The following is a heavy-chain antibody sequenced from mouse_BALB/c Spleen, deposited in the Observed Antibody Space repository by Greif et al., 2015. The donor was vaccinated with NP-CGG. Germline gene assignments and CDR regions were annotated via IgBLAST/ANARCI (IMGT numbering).Heavy chain of an antibody. V-gene: IGHV5-9-3*01. CDR3: ARHRDYGWYFDV. D-gene: IGHD1-1*01. J-gene: IGHJ1*01. Sequence: EVKLVESGGGLVKPGGSLKLSCAASGFTFSSYAMSWVRQTPEKRLEWVATISSGGSYTYYPDSVKGRFTISRDNAKNTLYLQMSSLRSEDTAMYYCARHRDYGWYFDVWGAGTTVTVSS. CDR2: ISSGGSYT. CDR1: GFTFSSYA.